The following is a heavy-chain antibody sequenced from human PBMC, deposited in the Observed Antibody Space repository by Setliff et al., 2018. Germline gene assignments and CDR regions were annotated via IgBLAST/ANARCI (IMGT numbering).Heavy chain of an antibody. V-gene: IGHV3-15*01. D-gene: IGHD4-4*01. J-gene: IGHJ5*02. CDR2: IKSSIEGATS. CDR3: ATGPRDSRNYLTWLGS. CDR1: GFTFNKYW. Sequence: SLRLSCAASGFTFNKYWMTWVRQAPGKGPEWVGRIKSSIEGATSDYGAPAKGRFTISRDDSKNMIFLQMNNLKIEDTGYYYCATGPRDSRNYLTWLGSWGQGTLVTVSS.